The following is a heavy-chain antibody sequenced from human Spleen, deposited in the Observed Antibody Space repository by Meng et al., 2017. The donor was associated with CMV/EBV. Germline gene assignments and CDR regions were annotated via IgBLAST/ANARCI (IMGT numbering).Heavy chain of an antibody. CDR3: ARGGPNGYDQNYYYGMDV. CDR1: GYTFTSYG. J-gene: IGHJ6*02. V-gene: IGHV1-18*01. D-gene: IGHD5-12*01. Sequence: ASVKVSCKASGYTFTSYGISWVRQAPGQGLEWMGWISAYNGNTNYAQKLQGRVTMTTDTSTSTAYMELRSLRSDDTAVYYCARGGPNGYDQNYYYGMDVWGQGTTVTVSS. CDR2: ISAYNGNT.